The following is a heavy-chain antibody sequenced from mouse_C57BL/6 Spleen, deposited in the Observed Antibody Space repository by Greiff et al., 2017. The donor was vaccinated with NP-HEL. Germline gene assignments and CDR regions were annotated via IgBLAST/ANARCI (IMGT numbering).Heavy chain of an antibody. CDR2: INPGSGGT. CDR3: ARGPVVANYFDY. Sequence: VKLQESGAELVRPGPSVKVSCKASGYAFTNYLIEWVKQRPGQGLEWIGVINPGSGGTNYNEKFKGKATLTADKSSSTAYMQLSSLTSEDSAVYFCARGPVVANYFDYWGQGTTLTVSS. CDR1: GYAFTNYL. J-gene: IGHJ2*01. V-gene: IGHV1-54*01. D-gene: IGHD1-1*01.